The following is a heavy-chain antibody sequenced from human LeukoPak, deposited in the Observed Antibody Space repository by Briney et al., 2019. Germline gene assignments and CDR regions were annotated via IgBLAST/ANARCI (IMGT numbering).Heavy chain of an antibody. J-gene: IGHJ5*02. CDR3: ARNVGTASLGTNWLDP. CDR2: IYHGGDS. Sequence: SETLSLTCAVSGGSISSHHWWSWVRQPPGKGLEWMGEIYHGGDSNYNPSLKSRVTISVGKSKNQLSLKLNSVTSADTAVYYCARNVGTASLGTNWLDPWGQGTLVTVSS. D-gene: IGHD1-1*01. V-gene: IGHV4-4*02. CDR1: GGSISSHHW.